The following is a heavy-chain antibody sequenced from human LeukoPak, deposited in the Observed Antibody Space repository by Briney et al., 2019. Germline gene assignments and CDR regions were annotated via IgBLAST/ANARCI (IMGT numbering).Heavy chain of an antibody. Sequence: SETLSLTCAVYGGSFSGYYWSWIRQPPGKGLEWIGEINHSGSTNYNPSLKSRVTISVDTSKNQFSLKLSSVTAAETAVYYCARGRVPAAIRHPGLDYWGQGTLVSVSS. V-gene: IGHV4-34*01. CDR3: ARGRVPAAIRHPGLDY. CDR1: GGSFSGYY. CDR2: INHSGST. J-gene: IGHJ4*02. D-gene: IGHD2-2*01.